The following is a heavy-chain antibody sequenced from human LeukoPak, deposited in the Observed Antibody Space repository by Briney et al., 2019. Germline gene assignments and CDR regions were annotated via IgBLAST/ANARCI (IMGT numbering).Heavy chain of an antibody. V-gene: IGHV4-34*01. Sequence: SETLSLTCAVYGGSFSGYYWSWIRQPPGKGLEWIGSIYYSGSTYYNPSLKSRVTISVDTSKNQFSLKLSSVTAADTAVYYCARRAYYYDSSGYTQDWFDYWGQGTLVTVSS. CDR2: IYYSGST. CDR1: GGSFSGYY. CDR3: ARRAYYYDSSGYTQDWFDY. D-gene: IGHD3-22*01. J-gene: IGHJ4*02.